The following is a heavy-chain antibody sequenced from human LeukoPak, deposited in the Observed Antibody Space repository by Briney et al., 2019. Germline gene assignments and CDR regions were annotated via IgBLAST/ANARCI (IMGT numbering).Heavy chain of an antibody. CDR1: GYTFTDYY. D-gene: IGHD6-13*01. CDR3: ARGVGSSWFDP. Sequence: GASVKVSCKASGYTFTDYYLHWVRQAPGQGLEWMGWINPNSGGANFALNFQGRVTMTRATSISTAYMELSRLTSDDMAVYYCARGVGSSWFDPWGQGTLVTVSS. CDR2: INPNSGGA. J-gene: IGHJ5*02. V-gene: IGHV1-2*02.